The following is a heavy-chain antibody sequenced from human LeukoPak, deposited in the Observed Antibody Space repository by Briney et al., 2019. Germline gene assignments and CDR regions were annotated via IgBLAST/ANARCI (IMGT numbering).Heavy chain of an antibody. J-gene: IGHJ6*03. CDR1: GGSISSGGYY. CDR2: IYYSGST. V-gene: IGHV4-31*03. CDR3: ARGKVGERGGFMVRARGHYYYYMDV. D-gene: IGHD3-10*01. Sequence: PSQTLSLTCTVSGGSISSGGYYWSWIRQHPGKGLEWIGYIYYSGSTYYNPSLKSRVTISVDTSKNQFSLKLSSVTAADTAVYYCARGKVGERGGFMVRARGHYYYYMDVWGKGTTVTVSS.